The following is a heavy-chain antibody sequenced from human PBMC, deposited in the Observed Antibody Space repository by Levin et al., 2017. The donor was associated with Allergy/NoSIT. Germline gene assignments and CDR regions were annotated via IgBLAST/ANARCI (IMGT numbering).Heavy chain of an antibody. V-gene: IGHV3-23*01. J-gene: IGHJ4*02. Sequence: GESLKISCAASGFTFSSYAMSWVRQAPGKGLEWVSAISGSGGSTYYADSVKGRFTISRDNSKNTLYLQMNSLRAEDTAVYYCAKAPTRSIAARREYYFDYWGQGTLVTVSS. CDR1: GFTFSSYA. CDR2: ISGSGGST. D-gene: IGHD6-6*01. CDR3: AKAPTRSIAARREYYFDY.